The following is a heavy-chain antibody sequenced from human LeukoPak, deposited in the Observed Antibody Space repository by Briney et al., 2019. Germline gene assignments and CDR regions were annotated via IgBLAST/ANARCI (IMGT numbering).Heavy chain of an antibody. CDR1: GGSISSSSYY. CDR2: IYYSGST. V-gene: IGHV4-39*01. CDR3: ARPTMVRGVITTEY. Sequence: SETLSLTCTVSGGSISSSSYYWGWIRQPPGKGLEWIGSIYYSGSTYYNPSLKSRVTISVDTSKNQFSLKLSSVTAADTAVYYCARPTMVRGVITTEYWGQGTLVTVSS. D-gene: IGHD3-10*01. J-gene: IGHJ4*02.